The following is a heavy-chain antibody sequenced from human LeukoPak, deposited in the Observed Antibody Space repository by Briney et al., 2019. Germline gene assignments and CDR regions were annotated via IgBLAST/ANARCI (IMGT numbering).Heavy chain of an antibody. V-gene: IGHV3-23*01. CDR3: AKDGLYFDGSTHIYYFDS. J-gene: IGHJ4*02. D-gene: IGHD3-9*01. CDR2: ITYNGAAT. CDR1: GFSFGGYA. Sequence: GGSLRLSCAASGFSFGGYAMTWVRQAPGKGLEWVSSITYNGAATYYLDSVKARFTISRDNSRSTLYLQMDSLTAEDTALYYCAKDGLYFDGSTHIYYFDSWGQGTLVAVSS.